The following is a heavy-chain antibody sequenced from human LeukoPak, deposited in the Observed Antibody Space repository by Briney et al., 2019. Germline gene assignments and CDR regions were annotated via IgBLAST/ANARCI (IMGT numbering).Heavy chain of an antibody. D-gene: IGHD3-10*01. CDR3: VDFRSGSSAMDV. CDR1: GYTLSELS. J-gene: IGHJ6*02. CDR2: FDVAETDT. Sequence: ASVKVSCKVSGYTLSELSMHWVRQSPGKGLEWMGGFDVAETDTIYAQKFHGRVTITRDTSASTVYMELSSLSSEDTALYYCVDFRSGSSAMDVWGQGTTVTVSS. V-gene: IGHV1-24*01.